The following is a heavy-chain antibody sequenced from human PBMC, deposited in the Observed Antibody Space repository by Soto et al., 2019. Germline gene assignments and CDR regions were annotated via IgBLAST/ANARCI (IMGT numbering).Heavy chain of an antibody. CDR3: ARENAYPYYYYGMDV. CDR2: IYYSGST. V-gene: IGHV4-31*03. Sequence: SETLSLTCTVSGGSISSGGYYWSWIRQHPGKDLEWIGYIYYSGSTYYNPSLKSRVTISVDTSKNQFSLKLSSVTAADTAVYYCARENAYPYYYYGMDVWGQGTTVTVSS. CDR1: GGSISSGGYY. J-gene: IGHJ6*02.